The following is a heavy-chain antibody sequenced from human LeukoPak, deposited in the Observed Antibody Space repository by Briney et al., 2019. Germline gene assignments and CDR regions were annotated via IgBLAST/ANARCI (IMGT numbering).Heavy chain of an antibody. D-gene: IGHD3-10*01. V-gene: IGHV1-18*01. Sequence: ASVKVSCKASGYTFTSYGISWVRQAPGQGLEWMGWISAYNGNTNYAQKLQGRVTMTEDTSTDTAYMELSSLRSEDTAVYYCATGEGYYYGSGSYHPIIPHWGQGTLVTVSS. CDR1: GYTFTSYG. CDR3: ATGEGYYYGSGSYHPIIPH. CDR2: ISAYNGNT. J-gene: IGHJ4*02.